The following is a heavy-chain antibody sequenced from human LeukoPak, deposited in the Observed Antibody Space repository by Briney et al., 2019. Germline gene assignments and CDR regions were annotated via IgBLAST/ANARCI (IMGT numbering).Heavy chain of an antibody. CDR3: ARALVVPAAMDY. D-gene: IGHD2-2*01. CDR2: IIPIFGTA. V-gene: IGHV1-69*06. CDR1: GGTFSSYA. Sequence: SVKVSCKASGGTFSSYAISRVRQAPGQGLEWMGGIIPIFGTANYAQKFQGRVTITADKSTSTAYMELSSLRSEDTAVYYCARALVVPAAMDYWGQGTLVTVSS. J-gene: IGHJ4*02.